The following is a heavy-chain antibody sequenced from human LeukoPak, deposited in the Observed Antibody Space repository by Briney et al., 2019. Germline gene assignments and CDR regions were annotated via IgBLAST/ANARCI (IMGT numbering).Heavy chain of an antibody. V-gene: IGHV3-23*01. J-gene: IGHJ1*01. D-gene: IGHD1-1*01. CDR2: ITSGGST. Sequence: GGSLRLSCAASGFTFSSYVMSWVRQAPGKGLEWVSTITSGGSTYYGDSVKGRFTISRENSKNTLYLQMNSLRAEDTAVYYCATRGTSPTKYFQQWGQGTLVTVST. CDR3: ATRGTSPTKYFQQ. CDR1: GFTFSSYV.